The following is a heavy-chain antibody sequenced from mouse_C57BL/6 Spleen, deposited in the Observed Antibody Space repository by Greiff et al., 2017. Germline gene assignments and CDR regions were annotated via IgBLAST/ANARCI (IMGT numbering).Heavy chain of an antibody. CDR2: IHPNSGST. Sequence: VQLQQPGAELVKPGASVKLSCKASGYTFTSYWMHWVKQRPGQGLEWIGMIHPNSGSTNYNEKFKSKATLTVDKSSSTAYMQLSSLTSEDSSVYYYARPVYYYGSSYVVHAMDYWGQGTSVTVSS. V-gene: IGHV1-64*01. CDR1: GYTFTSYW. D-gene: IGHD1-1*01. CDR3: ARPVYYYGSSYVVHAMDY. J-gene: IGHJ4*01.